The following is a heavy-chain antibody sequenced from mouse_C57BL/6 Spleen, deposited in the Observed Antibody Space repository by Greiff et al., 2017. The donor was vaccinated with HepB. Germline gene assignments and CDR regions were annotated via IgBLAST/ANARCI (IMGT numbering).Heavy chain of an antibody. Sequence: EVQLQQSGPELVKPGASVKMSCKASGYTFTDYNMHWVKQSHGKSLEWIGYINPNNGGTSYNQKFKGKATLTVNKSSSTAYMELRSLTSEDSAVYYCARFIYYYGTVDYWGHGTTLTVSS. CDR1: GYTFTDYN. D-gene: IGHD1-1*01. CDR3: ARFIYYYGTVDY. J-gene: IGHJ2*01. CDR2: INPNNGGT. V-gene: IGHV1-22*01.